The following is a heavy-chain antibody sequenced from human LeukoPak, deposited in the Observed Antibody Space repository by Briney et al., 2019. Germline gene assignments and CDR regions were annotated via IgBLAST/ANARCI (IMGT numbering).Heavy chain of an antibody. CDR3: ARDTSRYDWNDGVAY. V-gene: IGHV3-20*04. Sequence: GGSLRLSCAASEFTFSRYWMHWVRQAPGKGLEWVSGINWNGGSTGYTDSVKGRFTISRDNAKNSLYLQMNSLRADDTALYYCARDTSRYDWNDGVAYWGQGTLVTVSS. D-gene: IGHD1-1*01. CDR1: EFTFSRYW. CDR2: INWNGGST. J-gene: IGHJ4*02.